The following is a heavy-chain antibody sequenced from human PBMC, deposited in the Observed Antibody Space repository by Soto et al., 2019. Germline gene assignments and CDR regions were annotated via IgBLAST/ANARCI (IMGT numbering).Heavy chain of an antibody. CDR1: GGSVRSDNYY. J-gene: IGHJ4*02. CDR3: AMRTVFSLLAC. CDR2: IAYSGST. Sequence: PSETLSLTCTVSGGSVRSDNYYWIWIRQPPGKGLEYIGYIAYSGSTNYNPSLKSRVTISVDTSKNQFSLKVASMTAADTAVYFCAMRTVFSLLACCGQGSLVTVSS. V-gene: IGHV4-61*01. D-gene: IGHD4-4*01.